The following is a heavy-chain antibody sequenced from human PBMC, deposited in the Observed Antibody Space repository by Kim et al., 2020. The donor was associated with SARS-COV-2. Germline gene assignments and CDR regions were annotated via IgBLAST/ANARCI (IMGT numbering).Heavy chain of an antibody. D-gene: IGHD4-17*01. V-gene: IGHV4-59*01. CDR2: IYYIGST. CDR1: GGYISSYY. J-gene: IGHJ4*02. Sequence: SETLSLTCTVSGGYISSYYWSWIRQPPGKGLEWIGYIYYIGSTNYNPSLKSRITISVDTSNNQFSLKLSSVTAADTAVYYCARGDGGYVDYWGQGTLVTV. CDR3: ARGDGGYVDY.